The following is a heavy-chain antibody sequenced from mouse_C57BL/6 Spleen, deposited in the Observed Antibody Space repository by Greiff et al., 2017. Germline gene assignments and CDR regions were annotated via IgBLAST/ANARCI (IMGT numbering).Heavy chain of an antibody. D-gene: IGHD1-1*01. CDR3: AKPTTTVPSRGAPFDY. J-gene: IGHJ2*01. CDR2: IYPRSGNT. CDR1: GYTFTSYG. V-gene: IGHV1-81*01. Sequence: QVQLQQSGAELARPGASVKLSCKASGYTFTSYGISWVKQRTGQGPEWIGEIYPRSGNTYYNEKFKGKATLTADKSSSTAYMELRSLTSEDSAVYFCAKPTTTVPSRGAPFDYWGQGTTLTVSS.